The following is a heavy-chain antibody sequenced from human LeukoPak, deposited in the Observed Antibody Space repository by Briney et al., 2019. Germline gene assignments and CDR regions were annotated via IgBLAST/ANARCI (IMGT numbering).Heavy chain of an antibody. CDR2: MNPNSGNT. D-gene: IGHD3-22*01. CDR1: GYTFTSYG. V-gene: IGHV1-8*02. Sequence: ASVKVSCKASGYTFTSYGINWVRQATGQGLEWMGWMNPNSGNTGYAQKFQGRVTMTRNTSISTAYMELSSLRSEDTAVYYCARGRYYYDSSGLGFDYWGQGTLVTVSS. CDR3: ARGRYYYDSSGLGFDY. J-gene: IGHJ4*02.